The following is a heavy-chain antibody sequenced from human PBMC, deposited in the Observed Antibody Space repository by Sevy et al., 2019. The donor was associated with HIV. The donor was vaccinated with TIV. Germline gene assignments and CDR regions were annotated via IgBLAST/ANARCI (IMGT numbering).Heavy chain of an antibody. D-gene: IGHD1-7*01. CDR3: AKDMGRGGTGTGLDD. J-gene: IGHJ4*02. V-gene: IGHV3-9*01. CDR2: INWIGAAT. CDR1: GFTFDTYA. Sequence: GGSLRLSCAASGFTFDTYAMHWVRQAPGKGLEWVSGINWIGAATGYADSVRGRFTNSRDNAKKSLFLHMNSLRPEDTAIYYCAKDMGRGGTGTGLDDWGQGTLVTVSS.